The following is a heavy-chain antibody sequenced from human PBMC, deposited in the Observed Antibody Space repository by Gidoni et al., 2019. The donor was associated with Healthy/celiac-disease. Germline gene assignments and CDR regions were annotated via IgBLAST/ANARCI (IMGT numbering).Heavy chain of an antibody. CDR2: IIHIFGTA. CDR1: GGPFSSYA. D-gene: IGHD6-19*01. J-gene: IGHJ4*02. V-gene: IGHV1-69*01. CDR3: ARHTAGESIAVASLDY. Sequence: QVQRVQSGAEVKKPGSSVKVSCKASGGPFSSYAISGVRQAPGQGLEWMGGIIHIFGTATYAQTFQGRVTITADDSTSTAYMELSSLRSEDTAVYYCARHTAGESIAVASLDYWGQGTLVTVSS.